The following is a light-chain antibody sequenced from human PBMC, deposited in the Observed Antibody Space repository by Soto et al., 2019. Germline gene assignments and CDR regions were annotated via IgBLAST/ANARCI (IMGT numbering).Light chain of an antibody. CDR1: SSDIGTYNF. CDR3: SSYRSTTTV. CDR2: DVG. Sequence: QSALTQPASVSGSPGQSITISCTGTSSDIGTYNFVSWYQVHPGRAPKLIIHDVGDRPSGVSNRFSGSKSCNTASLTISGLQPEDEADYYCSSYRSTTTVFGTGTKVTVL. J-gene: IGLJ1*01. V-gene: IGLV2-14*01.